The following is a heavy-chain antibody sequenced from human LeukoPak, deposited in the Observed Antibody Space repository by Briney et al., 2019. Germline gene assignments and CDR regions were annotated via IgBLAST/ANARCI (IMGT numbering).Heavy chain of an antibody. V-gene: IGHV4-39*01. J-gene: IGHJ4*02. D-gene: IGHD3-9*01. CDR3: ARHPRLRYSVTLDY. Sequence: SSETLSLTCTVSGGTISDSTYYWGWIRQPPGKALEWIGNIYYSGSTYYNPSLKSRVTISVDTSKNQFSLKLSSVTAADTAVYYCARHPRLRYSVTLDYWGQGTLVTVSS. CDR1: GGTISDSTYY. CDR2: IYYSGST.